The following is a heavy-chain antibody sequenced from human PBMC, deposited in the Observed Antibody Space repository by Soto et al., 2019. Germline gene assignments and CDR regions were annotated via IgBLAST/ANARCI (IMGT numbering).Heavy chain of an antibody. Sequence: GESLKISCKGSGYSFTSYWIGWVRQMPGKGLEWMGIIYPGDSDTRYSPSFQGQVTISADKSISTAYLQWSSLKASDTAMYYCARGASSGYYPTGHFQHWGQGTLVTVSS. CDR3: ARGASSGYYPTGHFQH. V-gene: IGHV5-51*01. D-gene: IGHD3-22*01. CDR2: IYPGDSDT. J-gene: IGHJ1*01. CDR1: GYSFTSYW.